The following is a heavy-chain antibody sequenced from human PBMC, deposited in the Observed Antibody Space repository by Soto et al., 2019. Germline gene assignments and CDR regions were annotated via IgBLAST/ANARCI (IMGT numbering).Heavy chain of an antibody. Sequence: PSETLSLTCAVYCGSFCGYYWSWIRQPPGKGLEWIGEINHSGSTNYNPSLKSRVTMSVDTSKNQFSLKLSSVTAADTAVYYCARTSRFDCWGQGTLVTSPQ. CDR2: INHSGST. V-gene: IGHV4-34*01. CDR1: CGSFCGYY. D-gene: IGHD6-6*01. CDR3: ARTSRFDC. J-gene: IGHJ4*02.